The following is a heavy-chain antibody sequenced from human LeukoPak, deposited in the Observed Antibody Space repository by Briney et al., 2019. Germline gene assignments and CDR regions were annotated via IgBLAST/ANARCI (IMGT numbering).Heavy chain of an antibody. CDR2: FNPEDGEK. J-gene: IGHJ4*02. D-gene: IGHD2-15*01. Sequence: ASVKVSCKVSGYTLTELSIYWVRQAPGKGLERMGGFNPEDGEKIYVEKFQGRVTMTEDTSIDTVYMELSGLRSEDTAMYYCATDPVGYCSSDSCYSVDYWGQGTLVTVSS. V-gene: IGHV1-24*01. CDR3: ATDPVGYCSSDSCYSVDY. CDR1: GYTLTELS.